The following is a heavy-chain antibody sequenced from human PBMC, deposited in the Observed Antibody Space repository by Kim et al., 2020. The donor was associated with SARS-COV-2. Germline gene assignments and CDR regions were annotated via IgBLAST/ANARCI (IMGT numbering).Heavy chain of an antibody. J-gene: IGHJ4*02. Sequence: ASVKVSCKASGYIFTSYGMHWVRQAPGQRLEWMGWINTGNGNTKYSQKFQGRVTITRDTSASTAYLELSSLRSEDTAVYYCARGVGTSGSPEWGQGTLVTVSS. CDR3: ARGVGTSGSPE. CDR1: GYIFTSYG. D-gene: IGHD3-10*01. V-gene: IGHV1-3*04. CDR2: INTGNGNT.